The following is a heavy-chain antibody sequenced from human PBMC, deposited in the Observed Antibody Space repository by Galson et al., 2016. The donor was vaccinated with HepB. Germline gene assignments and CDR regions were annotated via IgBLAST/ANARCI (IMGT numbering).Heavy chain of an antibody. Sequence: SLRLSCAASGFTFSSYSMNWVRQAPGKGLEWVANIKEDGSDKHYVDSLKGRFTISRDNAKNSLYLQMSSLRPEDTAVYYCALGQGFLADSWGQGTLVTVSS. CDR1: GFTFSSYS. J-gene: IGHJ4*02. CDR2: IKEDGSDK. V-gene: IGHV3-7*03. CDR3: ALGQGFLADS.